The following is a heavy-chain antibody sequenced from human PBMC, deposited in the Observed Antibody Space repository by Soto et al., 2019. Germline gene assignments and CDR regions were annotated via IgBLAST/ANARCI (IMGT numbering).Heavy chain of an antibody. D-gene: IGHD2-8*01. Sequence: EVQLVESGGGLVQPGGSLRLSCAASGFTLSDHYMDWVRQAPGKGLEWLGRTRNKANNYITEYATSVKGRFTISRDDSKNLVYLQMDNLKFQDTAGYYCGRWTNGGPDFWGQGTLVTVSS. CDR1: GFTLSDHY. CDR3: GRWTNGGPDF. J-gene: IGHJ4*02. CDR2: TRNKANNYIT. V-gene: IGHV3-72*01.